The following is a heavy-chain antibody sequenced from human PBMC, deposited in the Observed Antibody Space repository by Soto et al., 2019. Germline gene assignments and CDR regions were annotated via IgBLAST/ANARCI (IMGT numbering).Heavy chain of an antibody. J-gene: IGHJ6*02. CDR1: GFPFSNGW. CDR2: IKSKTDGETR. D-gene: IGHD2-15*01. V-gene: IGHV3-15*01. CDR3: STHLGYYGLDV. Sequence: GGSPRLSCAASGFPFSNGWMSWVRQAPGKGLEWVGRIKSKTDGETRDYAGPVKDRFTISRDDSEKTLYLQMNSLKTEDTAVYYFSTHLGYYGLDVWGQGTTVTVSS.